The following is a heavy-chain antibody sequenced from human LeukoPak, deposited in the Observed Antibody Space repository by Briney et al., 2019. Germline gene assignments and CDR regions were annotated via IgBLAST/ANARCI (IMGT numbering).Heavy chain of an antibody. D-gene: IGHD3-22*01. J-gene: IGHJ4*02. CDR3: ARLKGAYYYDNSGYYYGLDY. CDR2: ISGSGGSK. Sequence: GGSLRLSCAASGFTFSSYAMSWVRQAPGKGLEWVSAISGSGGSKYYADSVKGRFTISRDNSKNTLYLQMNSLRAEDTAVYYCARLKGAYYYDNSGYYYGLDYWGQGTLVTVSS. V-gene: IGHV3-23*01. CDR1: GFTFSSYA.